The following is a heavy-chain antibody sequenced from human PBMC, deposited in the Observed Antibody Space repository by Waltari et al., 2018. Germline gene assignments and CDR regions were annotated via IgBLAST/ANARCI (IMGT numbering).Heavy chain of an antibody. V-gene: IGHV1-69*04. CDR3: ARGVSSGWPYYYYYYMDV. CDR1: GGTFSSYA. J-gene: IGHJ6*03. Sequence: QVQLVQSRAEVKKPGSSVKVSCKASGGTFSSYAISWVRQAPGQGLEWMGGIIPILGIANYAQKFQGRVTITADESTSTAYMELSSLRSEDTAVYYCARGVSSGWPYYYYYYMDVWGKGTTVTVS. CDR2: IIPILGIA. D-gene: IGHD6-19*01.